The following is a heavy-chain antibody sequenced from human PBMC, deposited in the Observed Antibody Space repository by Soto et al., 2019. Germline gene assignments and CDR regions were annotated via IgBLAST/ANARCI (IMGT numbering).Heavy chain of an antibody. CDR2: ISSSSSTI. CDR3: ARRTPRRRSIAVAGTLDY. V-gene: IGHV3-48*02. D-gene: IGHD6-19*01. J-gene: IGHJ4*02. CDR1: GFTFSSYS. Sequence: GGSLRLSCAASGFTFSSYSMNWVRQAPGKGLEWVSYISSSSSTIYYADTVKGRFTISRDNAKNSLYQQMNSLREEETAEYKIARRTPRRRSIAVAGTLDYWGQGTLVTVSS.